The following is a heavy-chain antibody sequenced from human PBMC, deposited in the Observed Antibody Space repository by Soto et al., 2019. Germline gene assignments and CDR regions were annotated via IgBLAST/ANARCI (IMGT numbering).Heavy chain of an antibody. Sequence: PWETLPHSCSASGSSINAYSVNGVGKAPGKGLEGISYVSSTGDIMLHADSVRGRSTIARDIAENSLYLQMDSLRDEDTAVYYCASWAIAVGGEGYWGQGTLVTVSS. CDR1: GSSINAYS. J-gene: IGHJ4*02. CDR3: ASWAIAVGGEGY. V-gene: IGHV3-48*02. D-gene: IGHD2-21*01. CDR2: VSSTGDIM.